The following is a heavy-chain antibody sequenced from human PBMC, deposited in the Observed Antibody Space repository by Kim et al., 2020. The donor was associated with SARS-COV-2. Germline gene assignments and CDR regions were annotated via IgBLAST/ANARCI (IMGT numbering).Heavy chain of an antibody. J-gene: IGHJ5*02. D-gene: IGHD2-2*01. CDR3: TTDYWYQRRFGNWFDP. CDR2: IKIKTDGGTT. CDR1: GFTFSNAW. Sequence: GGSLRLSCAASGFTFSNAWMSWVRQAPGKGLEWVGRIKIKTDGGTTDYAAPVKGRFTIARDDSKNTLQLQMNSLKTEDTSVYDCTTDYWYQRRFGNWFDP. V-gene: IGHV3-15*01.